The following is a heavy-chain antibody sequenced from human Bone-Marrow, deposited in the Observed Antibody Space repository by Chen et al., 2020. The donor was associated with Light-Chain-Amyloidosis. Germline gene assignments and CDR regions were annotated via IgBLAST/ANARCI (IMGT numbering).Heavy chain of an antibody. CDR1: GFLFSAYS. CDR2: INWDSTAT. Sequence: GGSLKPPCFTSGFLFSAYSMNWVRQAPGKGLEWISYINWDSTATYYPDSMRGRCTISRDNGKNSLYLQLNSLRAEDTALYFCVRDHNWAFDIWGQGTVVTVSS. J-gene: IGHJ3*02. CDR3: VRDHNWAFDI. V-gene: IGHV3-48*01.